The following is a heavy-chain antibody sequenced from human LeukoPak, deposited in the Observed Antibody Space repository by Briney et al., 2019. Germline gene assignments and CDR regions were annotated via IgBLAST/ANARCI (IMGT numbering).Heavy chain of an antibody. J-gene: IGHJ6*02. CDR1: GFTFSSYA. V-gene: IGHV3-23*01. CDR2: YGGGT. D-gene: IGHD6-19*01. Sequence: AGGSLGLSCAASGFTFSSYAMNWVRQAPGKGLEWVSSYGGGTYYADSVKGRFTVSRDNSKNTLYLQMDSLRAEDTAVYYCAKAGPVAAYYYSMDAWGQGTTVTVSS. CDR3: AKAGPVAAYYYSMDA.